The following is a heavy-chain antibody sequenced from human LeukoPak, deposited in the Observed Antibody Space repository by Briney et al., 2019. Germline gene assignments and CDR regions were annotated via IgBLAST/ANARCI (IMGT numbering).Heavy chain of an antibody. J-gene: IGHJ4*02. CDR2: INTDGTVT. V-gene: IGHV3-74*01. D-gene: IGHD6-19*01. CDR3: ATKQWLAPPPDS. CDR1: GFTFNKYW. Sequence: PGGSLRLSYAASGFTFNKYWMLWVRQAPGKGMESVSRINTDGTVTTYADSVKGRFNVSRDTADNTMFLQMNSVRDEDTAVYYCATKQWLAPPPDSWGQGTPVTVS.